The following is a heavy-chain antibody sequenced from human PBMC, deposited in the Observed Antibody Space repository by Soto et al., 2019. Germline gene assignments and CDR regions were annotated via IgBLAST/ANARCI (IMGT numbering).Heavy chain of an antibody. V-gene: IGHV3-23*01. Sequence: GGSLRLSCAASGFTFSSYAMSWVRQAPGKGLEWVSAISGSGGSTYYADSVKGRFTISRDNSKNTLYLQMNSLRAEDTAVYYCAKSLTYYYDSSGYPMGDYFDYWGQRTLVTVSS. CDR1: GFTFSSYA. J-gene: IGHJ4*02. D-gene: IGHD3-22*01. CDR2: ISGSGGST. CDR3: AKSLTYYYDSSGYPMGDYFDY.